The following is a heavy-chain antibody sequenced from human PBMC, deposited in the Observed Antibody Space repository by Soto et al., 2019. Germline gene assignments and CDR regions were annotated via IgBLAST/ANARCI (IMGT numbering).Heavy chain of an antibody. CDR1: GFTFSTYA. V-gene: IGHV3-23*01. CDR2: ISGSGDST. D-gene: IGHD5-12*01. J-gene: IGHJ4*02. CDR3: AKDSFINLRGYDSY. Sequence: GGSLRLSCAASGFTFSTYAMIWVRQAPGKGPEWVSAISGSGDSTYYADSVKGRFTISRDNSKNTLYLQMSSLRAEDTAIYYCAKDSFINLRGYDSYWGQGTLVTVSS.